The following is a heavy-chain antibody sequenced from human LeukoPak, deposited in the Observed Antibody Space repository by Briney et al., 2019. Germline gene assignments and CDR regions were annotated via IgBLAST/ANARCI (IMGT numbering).Heavy chain of an antibody. D-gene: IGHD6-19*01. CDR2: ISWNSGSI. J-gene: IGHJ4*02. CDR1: GFTFDDYA. V-gene: IGHV3-9*01. CDR3: AKGLTKSIAVAGDFDY. Sequence: GGSLRLSCAASGFTFDDYAMHWVRQAPGKGLEWVSGISWNSGSIGYADSVKGRFTISRDNAKNSLYLQMNSLRAEDTALYYCAKGLTKSIAVAGDFDYWGQGTLVTVSS.